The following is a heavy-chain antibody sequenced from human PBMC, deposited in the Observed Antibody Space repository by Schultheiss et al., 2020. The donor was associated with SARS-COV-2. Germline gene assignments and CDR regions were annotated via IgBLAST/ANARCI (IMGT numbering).Heavy chain of an antibody. CDR1: GGSFSGYY. Sequence: SQTLSLTCAVYGGSFSGYYWSWIRQPPGKGLEWIGEINHSGSTNYNPSLKSRVTISVDTSKNQFSLKLSSVTPEDTAVYYCARGVGGTRYYYYGMDVWGQGTTVTVSS. D-gene: IGHD3-3*01. CDR3: ARGVGGTRYYYYGMDV. CDR2: INHSGST. V-gene: IGHV4-34*01. J-gene: IGHJ6*02.